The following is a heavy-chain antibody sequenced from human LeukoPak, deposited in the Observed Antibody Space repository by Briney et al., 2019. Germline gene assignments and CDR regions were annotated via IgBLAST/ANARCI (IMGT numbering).Heavy chain of an antibody. Sequence: SETLSLTCTVSGGSISSYYWSWIRQPPGKGLEWIGYIYYSGSTNYNPSLKNRVTISVDTSKNQFSLKLSSVTAADTAVYYCARGGNYYDSSGYWLWGQGTLVTVSS. CDR3: ARGGNYYDSSGYWL. CDR2: IYYSGST. J-gene: IGHJ4*02. D-gene: IGHD3-22*01. CDR1: GGSISSYY. V-gene: IGHV4-59*01.